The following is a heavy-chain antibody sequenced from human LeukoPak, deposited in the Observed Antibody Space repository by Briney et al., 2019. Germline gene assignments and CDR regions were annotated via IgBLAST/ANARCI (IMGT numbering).Heavy chain of an antibody. V-gene: IGHV5-51*01. CDR2: IYPGDSDT. CDR1: GNTFTGYW. Sequence: GESLKISSKGSGNTFTGYWIGWGRQRPGKGLGWWGIIYPGDSDTRYSPSFQGQVTISADKSISTAYLQWSSLKASDTAMYYCARHEGGSYKSAFDIWGQGTMVTVSS. CDR3: ARHEGGSYKSAFDI. J-gene: IGHJ3*02. D-gene: IGHD1-26*01.